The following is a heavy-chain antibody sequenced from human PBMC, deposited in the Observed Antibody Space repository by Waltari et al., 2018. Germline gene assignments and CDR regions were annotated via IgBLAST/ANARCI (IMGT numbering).Heavy chain of an antibody. CDR2: IYSGGST. J-gene: IGHJ4*02. D-gene: IGHD3-10*01. CDR1: GFTFSRYW. V-gene: IGHV3-53*01. CDR3: ARGGIWFGELLFY. Sequence: EEQLVESGGGLIQPGESLRVSCAVSGFTFSRYWMSWVRQAPGKGLEWVSVIYSGGSTYYADSVKGRFTISRDNSKNTLYLQMNSLRAEDTAVYYCARGGIWFGELLFYWGQGTLVTVSS.